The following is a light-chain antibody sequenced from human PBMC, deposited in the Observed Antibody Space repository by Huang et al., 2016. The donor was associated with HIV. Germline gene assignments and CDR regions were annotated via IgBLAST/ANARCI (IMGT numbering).Light chain of an antibody. J-gene: IGKJ2*01. CDR3: QQSYSTPYT. V-gene: IGKV1-39*01. CDR1: QSISNY. CDR2: GAS. Sequence: DIHMTQSPSSLSASEGDRVTITCRASQSISNYLNWYQQKPGKAPYLLIYGASNLQCGVPSRVSGNGSGTDFTLSISALQPEDFATFYCQQSYSTPYTFGRGTKLEIK.